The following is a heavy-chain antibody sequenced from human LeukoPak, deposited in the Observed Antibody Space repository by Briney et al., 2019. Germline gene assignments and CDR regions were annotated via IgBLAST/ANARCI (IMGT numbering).Heavy chain of an antibody. D-gene: IGHD4-11*01. CDR1: GFTFSSYS. V-gene: IGHV3-23*01. CDR2: ISDSGDNT. CDR3: ARAGATVTTNYFDP. Sequence: GGSLRLSCAASGFTFSSYSMNWVRQAPGKGLEWVSLISDSGDNTYYADSVKGRFTISRDNSKNTVSLQMSSLRADDTAVYYCARAGATVTTNYFDPWGQGTLVTVSS. J-gene: IGHJ5*02.